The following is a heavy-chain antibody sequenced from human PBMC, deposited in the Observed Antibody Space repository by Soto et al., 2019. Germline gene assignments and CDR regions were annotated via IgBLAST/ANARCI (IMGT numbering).Heavy chain of an antibody. CDR3: ARELSAGNPNWFDP. Sequence: GESLKISCAASGFTFSSYSMNWVRQAPGKGLEWVSSISSSSSYIYYADSVKGRFTISRDNAKNSLYLQMNSLRAEDTAVYCWARELSAGNPNWFDPWGQGTLVTVSS. V-gene: IGHV3-21*01. D-gene: IGHD3-10*01. J-gene: IGHJ5*02. CDR1: GFTFSSYS. CDR2: ISSSSSYI.